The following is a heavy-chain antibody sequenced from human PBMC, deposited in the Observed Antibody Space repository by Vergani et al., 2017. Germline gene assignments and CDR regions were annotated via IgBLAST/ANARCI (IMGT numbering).Heavy chain of an antibody. CDR1: GGSISSSTYY. V-gene: IGHV4-39*01. Sequence: QLQLQESGPGLVKPSETLSLTCTVSGGSISSSTYYWGWIRQPPGKGLEWLGSVYYSGSTYYNPSLKSRVTISVDTSKNQFSLKLNSVTAADTAVYYCARPLYYYYYMDFWGNGTTVTVSS. CDR2: VYYSGST. J-gene: IGHJ6*03. CDR3: ARPLYYYYYMDF.